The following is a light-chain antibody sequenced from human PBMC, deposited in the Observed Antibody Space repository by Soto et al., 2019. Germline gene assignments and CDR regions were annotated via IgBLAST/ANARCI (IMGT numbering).Light chain of an antibody. CDR1: SSDVGDYNY. Sequence: QSVLTQPASVSGSPGQSITISCTGTSSDVGDYNYVSWYQHHPGIAPKLLIYEVTNRPSGVSNRFSGSKSGNTASLTISGLQAEDEADYYCSSYTSTSTLEIFGTGTKLTVL. CDR3: SSYTSTSTLEI. V-gene: IGLV2-14*01. CDR2: EVT. J-gene: IGLJ1*01.